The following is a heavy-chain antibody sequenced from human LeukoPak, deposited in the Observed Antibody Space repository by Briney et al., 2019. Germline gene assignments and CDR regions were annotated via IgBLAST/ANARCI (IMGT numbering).Heavy chain of an antibody. CDR1: GYTFTGYY. D-gene: IGHD3-22*01. CDR3: ARDYYDSSGYDY. CDR2: INPNSGGT. V-gene: IGHV1-2*02. J-gene: IGHJ4*02. Sequence: VASVKVSCKASGYTFTGYYMHWVRQAPGQGLEWMGWINPNSGGTNYAQKFQGRVTMTRDTSISTAYMELSRLRSDDTAVYYCARDYYDSSGYDYWGQETLVTVSS.